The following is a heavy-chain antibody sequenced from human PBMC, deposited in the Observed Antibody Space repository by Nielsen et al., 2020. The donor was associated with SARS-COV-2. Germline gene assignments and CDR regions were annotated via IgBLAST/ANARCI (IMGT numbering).Heavy chain of an antibody. D-gene: IGHD3-10*01. V-gene: IGHV4-34*01. Sequence: SETLSLTCAVYGGSFSGYYWTWIRQPPGKGLEWIGEINHSGSTNYNPSLKSRVTISVDTSNNQFSLKLNSVTAADTAMYYCARGTDSGLYWGQGTLVTVSS. J-gene: IGHJ4*02. CDR2: INHSGST. CDR3: ARGTDSGLY. CDR1: GGSFSGYY.